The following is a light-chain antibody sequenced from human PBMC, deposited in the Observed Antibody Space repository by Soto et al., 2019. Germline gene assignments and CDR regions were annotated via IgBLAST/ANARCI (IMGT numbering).Light chain of an antibody. CDR3: QQYSTLPHT. CDR1: QSVTNRY. Sequence: ENVLTQSPGILSLSPGETDTLSCRATQSVTNRYVAWYQQKPGQAPKLLIYGISSRAPDIPDRFSGSGSGTDFTLTISRLEPEDFVVYYFQQYSTLPHTFGQGTTLEVK. CDR2: GIS. J-gene: IGKJ2*01. V-gene: IGKV3-20*01.